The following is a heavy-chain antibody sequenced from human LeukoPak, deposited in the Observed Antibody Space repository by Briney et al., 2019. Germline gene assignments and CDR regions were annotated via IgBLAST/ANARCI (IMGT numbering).Heavy chain of an antibody. CDR2: IYYSGST. CDR1: GGSISSYY. CDR3: ARQGPNSGYNDY. J-gene: IGHJ4*02. V-gene: IGHV4-59*08. D-gene: IGHD5-12*01. Sequence: SETLSLTCTVSGGSISSYYWSWIRQPPGKGLEWLGYIYYSGSTNYNPSLKSRVTISVDTSKNQFSLKLSSVTAADTAVYYCARQGPNSGYNDYWGQGTLVTVSS.